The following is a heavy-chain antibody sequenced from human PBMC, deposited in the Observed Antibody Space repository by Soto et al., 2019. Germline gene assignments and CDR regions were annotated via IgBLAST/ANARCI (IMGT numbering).Heavy chain of an antibody. CDR1: GGSFSGYY. CDR2: INHSGST. V-gene: IGHV4-34*01. CDR3: ATGHYDFWSGYSNFDY. Sequence: SETLSLTCAVYGGSFSGYYWSWIRQPPGKGLEWIGEINHSGSTNYNPSLKSRVTISVDTSKNQFSLKLSSVTAADTAVYYCATGHYDFWSGYSNFDYWGQGTLVTVSS. J-gene: IGHJ4*02. D-gene: IGHD3-3*01.